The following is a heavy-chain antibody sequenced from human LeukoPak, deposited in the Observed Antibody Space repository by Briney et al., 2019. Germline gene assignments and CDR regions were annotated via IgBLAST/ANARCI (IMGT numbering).Heavy chain of an antibody. CDR2: INPNSGGT. CDR1: GYTFTGYY. CDR3: ARDSGDDYYFDY. D-gene: IGHD2-21*02. Sequence: ASVKVSCKASGYTFTGYYMHWVRQAPGQGLEWMGWINPNSGGTNYAQKFQGRVTMTRDTSISTAYMELSRLRSDDTAVYYCARDSGDDYYFDYWGQGTLVTVSS. V-gene: IGHV1-2*02. J-gene: IGHJ4*02.